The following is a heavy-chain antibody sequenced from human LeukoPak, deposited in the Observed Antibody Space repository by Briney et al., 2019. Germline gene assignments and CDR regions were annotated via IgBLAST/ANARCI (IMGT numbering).Heavy chain of an antibody. Sequence: PGRSLRLSCAASGFTFSSYGMHWVRQAPGKGLEWVAVISFDGSYKFYADSVKGRFTISRDNPKNTLYLQMNSLRAEDTAVYYCAKDKSTYYYGSGSLPGVFLDYWGQGTLVTVSS. J-gene: IGHJ4*02. CDR1: GFTFSSYG. D-gene: IGHD3-10*01. V-gene: IGHV3-30*18. CDR2: ISFDGSYK. CDR3: AKDKSTYYYGSGSLPGVFLDY.